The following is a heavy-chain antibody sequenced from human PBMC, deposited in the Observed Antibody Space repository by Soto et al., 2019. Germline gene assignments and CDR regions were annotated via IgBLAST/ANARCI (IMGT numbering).Heavy chain of an antibody. CDR1: AGPITSYY. Sequence: SETLSPTCVVSAGPITSYYWSWIRQPPGKALEWIGYIYNTGSTSYNPSLKSRVTISLDTSKNHFSLRMSSVTAADTAVYYCARHMWIKDVVAYDAFDVWDQGTMVT. J-gene: IGHJ3*01. CDR3: ARHMWIKDVVAYDAFDV. D-gene: IGHD2-15*01. V-gene: IGHV4-59*08. CDR2: IYNTGST.